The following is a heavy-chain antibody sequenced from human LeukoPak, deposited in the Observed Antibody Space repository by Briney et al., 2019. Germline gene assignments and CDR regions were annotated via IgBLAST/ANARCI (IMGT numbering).Heavy chain of an antibody. CDR3: ARDSDIVVVVMDV. CDR2: IKQDGSEK. V-gene: IGHV3-7*01. Sequence: PGGSLRLSCTTPGFTFINYWMSWVRQAPGKGLEWVANIKQDGSEKYYVDSVKGRFTISRDNAKNSLYLQLNSLRAEDTAVYYCARDSDIVVVVMDVWGQGTTVTVSS. D-gene: IGHD2-15*01. CDR1: GFTFINYW. J-gene: IGHJ6*02.